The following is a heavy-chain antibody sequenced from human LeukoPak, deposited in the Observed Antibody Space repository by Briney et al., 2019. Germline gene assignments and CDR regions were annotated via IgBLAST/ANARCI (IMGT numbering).Heavy chain of an antibody. J-gene: IGHJ4*02. V-gene: IGHV7-4-1*02. Sequence: ASVKVSCKTSGYTFTSCAISWVRQAPGQGLEWMGWINTNTGNPTYAQGFTGRYAFSLDTSVSTAYLQISGLQADDTAVYYCGRDPKLGIRGYTYGYIDYWGQGTLVTVSS. CDR1: GYTFTSCA. CDR3: GRDPKLGIRGYTYGYIDY. D-gene: IGHD5-18*01. CDR2: INTNTGNP.